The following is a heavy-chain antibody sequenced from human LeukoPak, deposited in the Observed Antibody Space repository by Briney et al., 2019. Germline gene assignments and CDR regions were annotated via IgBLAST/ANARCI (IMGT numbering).Heavy chain of an antibody. CDR2: ISSSSSYI. V-gene: IGHV3-21*01. J-gene: IGHJ3*02. CDR3: ARLWKDYYDSSGQDAFDI. CDR1: GFTFSSYS. D-gene: IGHD3-22*01. Sequence: GGSLRLSCAASGFTFSSYSMNWVRQAPGKGLEWVSSISSSSSYIYHVDSVKGRFTISRDNAKNSLYLQMNSLRAEDTAVYYCARLWKDYYDSSGQDAFDIWGQGTMVTVSS.